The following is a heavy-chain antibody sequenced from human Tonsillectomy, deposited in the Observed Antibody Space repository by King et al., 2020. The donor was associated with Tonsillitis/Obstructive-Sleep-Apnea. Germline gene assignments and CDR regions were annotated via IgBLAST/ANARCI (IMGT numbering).Heavy chain of an antibody. Sequence: VQLVESGGGLVQPGGSLRLSCAASGFTFSSYDMHWVRQATGKGLEWVSAIGTAGDTYYPGSVKGRFTISRENAKNSLYLQMNSLRAGDTAVYYCARASLSHGYYDFWSGYYASSPYFDYWGQGTLVTVSS. CDR2: IGTAGDT. D-gene: IGHD3-3*01. J-gene: IGHJ4*02. CDR1: GFTFSSYD. CDR3: ARASLSHGYYDFWSGYYASSPYFDY. V-gene: IGHV3-13*04.